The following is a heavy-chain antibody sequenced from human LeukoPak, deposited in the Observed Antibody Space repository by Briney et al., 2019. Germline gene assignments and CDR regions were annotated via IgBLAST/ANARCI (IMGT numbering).Heavy chain of an antibody. CDR2: ISYDGSNK. CDR3: AKALDSLSGNTIRSGSDAFDI. CDR1: GFTFSSYA. Sequence: GGSLRLSCAASGFTFSSYAMHWVRQAPGKGLEWVAVISYDGSNKYYADSVKGRFTISRDNSKNTLYLQMNSLRAEDTAVYYCAKALDSLSGNTIRSGSDAFDIWGQGTMVTVSS. J-gene: IGHJ3*02. D-gene: IGHD3-10*01. V-gene: IGHV3-30*04.